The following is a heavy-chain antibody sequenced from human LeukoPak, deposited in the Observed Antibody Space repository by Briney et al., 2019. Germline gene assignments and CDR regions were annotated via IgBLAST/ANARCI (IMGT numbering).Heavy chain of an antibody. D-gene: IGHD6-13*01. Sequence: GGSLRLSCAASGFIVSHNYMTWVRQAPGKGLEWISVIYIDGTTYYADSVKGRFTISRDQANNTLYLQMNTLRDEDTAVYYCARGPRYSFYWGQGTLVTVSS. CDR2: IYIDGTT. CDR1: GFIVSHNY. CDR3: ARGPRYSFY. V-gene: IGHV3-53*01. J-gene: IGHJ4*02.